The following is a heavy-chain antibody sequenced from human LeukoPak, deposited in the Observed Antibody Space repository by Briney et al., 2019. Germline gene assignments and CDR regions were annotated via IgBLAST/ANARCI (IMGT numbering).Heavy chain of an antibody. CDR1: GGSISSTSYY. D-gene: IGHD2-2*01. CDR2: IYYSGST. J-gene: IGHJ6*03. Sequence: PSETLSLTCVVSGGSISSTSYYWGWIRQPPGKGLEWIGSIYYSGSTYYSPSLKSRVTISVDTSKNQFSLKLSSVTAADTAVYYCARFIGSNYYYMDVWGKGTTVTVSS. CDR3: ARFIGSNYYYMDV. V-gene: IGHV4-39*07.